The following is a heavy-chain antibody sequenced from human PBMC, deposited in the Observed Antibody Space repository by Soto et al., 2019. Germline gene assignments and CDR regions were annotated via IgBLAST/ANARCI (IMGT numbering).Heavy chain of an antibody. CDR2: IYYSGST. CDR1: GGSISSYY. CDR3: ARNGITGDRNYYYYMDV. J-gene: IGHJ6*03. V-gene: IGHV4-59*01. D-gene: IGHD1-20*01. Sequence: SETLSLTCTVSGGSISSYYWSWIRQPPGKGLEWIGYIYYSGSTNYNPSLKSRVTISVDTSKNQFSLKLSSVTAADTAVYYCARNGITGDRNYYYYMDVWGKGTTVTVSS.